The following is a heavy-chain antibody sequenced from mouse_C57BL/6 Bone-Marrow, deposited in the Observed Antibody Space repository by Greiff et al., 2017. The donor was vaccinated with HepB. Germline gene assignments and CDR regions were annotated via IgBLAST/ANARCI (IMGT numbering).Heavy chain of an antibody. CDR3: ARSLYNPTGYYYAMDY. CDR1: GYAFSSSW. D-gene: IGHD1-1*01. Sequence: QVQLQQSGPELVKPGASVKISCKASGYAFSSSWMNWVKQRPGKGLEWIGRIYPGDGDTNYNGKFKGKATLTADKSSSTAYMQLSSLTSEDSAVYFCARSLYNPTGYYYAMDYWGPGTSVTVSS. CDR2: IYPGDGDT. V-gene: IGHV1-82*01. J-gene: IGHJ4*01.